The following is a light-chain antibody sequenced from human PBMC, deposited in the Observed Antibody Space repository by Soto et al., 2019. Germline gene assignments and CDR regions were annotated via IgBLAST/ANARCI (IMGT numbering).Light chain of an antibody. J-gene: IGKJ2*01. CDR2: GAS. CDR1: QSVNAGY. Sequence: EVVLTQSPDTLSLSPGERATLSCRASQSVNAGYFSWYQQKPGQAPRLLISGASHRATGIPDRFSGRGSGADFALTISRLEPEDFALYYCQWYGSSPEYTFGPGTKLEIK. CDR3: QWYGSSPEYT. V-gene: IGKV3-20*01.